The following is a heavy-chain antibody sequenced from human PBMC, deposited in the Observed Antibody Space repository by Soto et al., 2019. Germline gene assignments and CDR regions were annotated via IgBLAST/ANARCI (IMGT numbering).Heavy chain of an antibody. D-gene: IGHD2-2*01. Sequence: PSETLSLTCAVYGGSFSGYYWSWIRQPPGKGLEWIGEINHSGSTNYNPSIKSRVTISVDTSKNQFSLKLSSVTAADTAVYYCARGSRSGIVVVPAARLFDYWGQGTLVTVSS. CDR3: ARGSRSGIVVVPAARLFDY. J-gene: IGHJ4*02. CDR1: GGSFSGYY. CDR2: INHSGST. V-gene: IGHV4-34*01.